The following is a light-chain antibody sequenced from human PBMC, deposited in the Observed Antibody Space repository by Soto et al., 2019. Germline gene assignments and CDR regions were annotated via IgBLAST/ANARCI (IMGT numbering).Light chain of an antibody. Sequence: QSVLTQPRSVSGSPGQSVTISCTGTGSDVGDYNYLSWYQQHPGKAPKVLIYDVTERPSGVPGRFSGSKSGNTASLTISGLQTDDEADYYCSSYAGTFPVIFGGGTQLTVL. CDR2: DVT. V-gene: IGLV2-11*01. CDR1: GSDVGDYNY. CDR3: SSYAGTFPVI. J-gene: IGLJ2*01.